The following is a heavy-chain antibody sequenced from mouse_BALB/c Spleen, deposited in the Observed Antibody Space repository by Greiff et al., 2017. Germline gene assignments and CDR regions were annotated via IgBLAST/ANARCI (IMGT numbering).Heavy chain of an antibody. CDR3: AKRFYGSSLY. CDR2: INPDSSTI. CDR1: GFDFSRYW. D-gene: IGHD1-1*01. Sequence: EVKLLESGGGLVQPGGSLKLSCAASGFDFSRYWMSWVRQAPGKGLEWIGEINPDSSTINYTPSLKDKFIISRDNAKNTLYLQMSKVRSEDTALYYCAKRFYGSSLYWGQGTLVTVSA. J-gene: IGHJ3*01. V-gene: IGHV4-1*02.